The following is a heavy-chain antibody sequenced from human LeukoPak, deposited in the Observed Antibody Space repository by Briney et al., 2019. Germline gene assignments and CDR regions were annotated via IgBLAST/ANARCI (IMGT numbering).Heavy chain of an antibody. J-gene: IGHJ4*02. CDR3: ARTASRSTSPDY. D-gene: IGHD2/OR15-2a*01. V-gene: IGHV1-2*02. Sequence: VASVKVSCKASGGTFSSYAISWVRQAPGQGLEWMGWINPNSGGTNYAQKFQGRVTMTRDTSISTAYMELSRLRSDDTAVYYCARTASRSTSPDYWGQGTLVTVSS. CDR2: INPNSGGT. CDR1: GGTFSSYA.